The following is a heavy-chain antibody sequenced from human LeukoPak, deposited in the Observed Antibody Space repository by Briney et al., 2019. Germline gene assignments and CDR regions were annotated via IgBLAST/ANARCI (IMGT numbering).Heavy chain of an antibody. D-gene: IGHD4-11*01. CDR1: GFTFSSYW. CDR2: INHSGST. Sequence: GSLRLSCAASGFTFSSYWMSWVRQAPGKGLEWIGEINHSGSTNYNPSLKSRVTISVDTSQNQFSLKMSSVTAADTAVYYCARAPFWVTTARPFGYWGQGTLVTVSS. CDR3: ARAPFWVTTARPFGY. V-gene: IGHV4-34*01. J-gene: IGHJ4*02.